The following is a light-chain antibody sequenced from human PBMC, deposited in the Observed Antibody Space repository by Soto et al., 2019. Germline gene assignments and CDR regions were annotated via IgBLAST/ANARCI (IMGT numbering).Light chain of an antibody. CDR3: QQYGNSPRT. CDR2: LAS. CDR1: QSVSSMY. V-gene: IGKV3-20*01. Sequence: EIVLTQSPGTLSLSPGDRATLSCRASQSVSSMYLAWYQQRRGQPPRLLIYLASTRAPGIPDRFSGSGSGTDFTLTISRLQPEDFAVYYCQQYGNSPRTFGQGTKVEVK. J-gene: IGKJ1*01.